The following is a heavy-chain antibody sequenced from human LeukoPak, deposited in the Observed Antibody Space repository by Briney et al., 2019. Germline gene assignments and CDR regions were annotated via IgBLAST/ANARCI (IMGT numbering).Heavy chain of an antibody. CDR3: ARGGSGWYFDY. Sequence: GESLKIPCKGSGYSFTNYWIGWVRQMPGKGLEYMGLIYTVDSDTKYSPSFQGQVTISVDKSIKTAYLQWTSLKASDTGMYYCARGGSGWYFDYWGHGSLVTVS. CDR2: IYTVDSDT. D-gene: IGHD6-19*01. CDR1: GYSFTNYW. J-gene: IGHJ4*01. V-gene: IGHV5-51*01.